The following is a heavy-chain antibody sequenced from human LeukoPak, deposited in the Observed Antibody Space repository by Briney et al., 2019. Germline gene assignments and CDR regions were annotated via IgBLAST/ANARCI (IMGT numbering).Heavy chain of an antibody. CDR1: GGSFSGYY. Sequence: ASETLSLTCAVYGGSFSGYYWSWIRQPPGKGLEWIGEINHSGSTNYNPSLKSRVTISVDTSKNQFSLKLSSVTAADTAVYYCARESRNYDSSGYYSGYGGQETLVTVSS. D-gene: IGHD3-22*01. V-gene: IGHV4-34*01. CDR3: ARESRNYDSSGYYSGY. CDR2: INHSGST. J-gene: IGHJ4*02.